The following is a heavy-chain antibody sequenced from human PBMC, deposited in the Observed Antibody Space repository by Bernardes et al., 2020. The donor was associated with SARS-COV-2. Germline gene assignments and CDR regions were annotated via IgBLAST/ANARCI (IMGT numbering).Heavy chain of an antibody. CDR2: IDWDDDK. J-gene: IGHJ6*02. CDR1: GFSLSTSGMC. V-gene: IGHV2-70*11. CDR3: ARTPVVVAATPYYYYGMDV. D-gene: IGHD2-15*01. Sequence: SGPTLVKPTQTLTLTCTFSGFSLSTSGMCVSWIRQPPGKALEWLARIDWDDDKYYSTSLKTRLTISKDTSKNQVVLTMTNMDPVDTATYYCARTPVVVAATPYYYYGMDVWGQGTLVTVSS.